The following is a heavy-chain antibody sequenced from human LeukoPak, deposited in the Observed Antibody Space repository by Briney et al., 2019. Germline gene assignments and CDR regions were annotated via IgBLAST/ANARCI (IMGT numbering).Heavy chain of an antibody. CDR2: INAGNGNT. Sequence: GASVKVSCKASGYTFTYYAIHWVRQGPGQRLEWMGSINAGNGNTNYSQKFQGRVTITRDTSASTAYMELSSLRSEDTAVYYCARAQFTMVRGVIIDDYGMDVWGQGTTVTVSS. CDR3: ARAQFTMVRGVIIDDYGMDV. J-gene: IGHJ6*02. V-gene: IGHV1-3*01. CDR1: GYTFTYYA. D-gene: IGHD3-10*01.